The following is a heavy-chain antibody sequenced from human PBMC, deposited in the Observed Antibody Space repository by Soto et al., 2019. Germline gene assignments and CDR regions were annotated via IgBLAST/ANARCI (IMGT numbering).Heavy chain of an antibody. V-gene: IGHV1-69*13. CDR2: IIPIFGTA. CDR3: ARGGLRSEYYYASSGYY. CDR1: GGTFSSYA. D-gene: IGHD3-22*01. J-gene: IGHJ4*02. Sequence: SVKVSCKASGGTFSSYAISWVRQAPGQGLEWMGGIIPIFGTANYAQKFQGRVTITADESTSTAYMELSSLRSEDTAVYYCARGGLRSEYYYASSGYYWGQGTLVTVSS.